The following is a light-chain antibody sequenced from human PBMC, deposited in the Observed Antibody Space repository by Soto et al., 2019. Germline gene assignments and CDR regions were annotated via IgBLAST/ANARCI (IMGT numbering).Light chain of an antibody. Sequence: QSVLTQPPSVSGAPGQRVTISCTGSSSNIGAGYHVHWHQQLPGAAPKLLIFGDSNRPSGVPDRFSGSKSGTSASLAITGLQADDEADYYCQSSDSRLSGSDVFGTGTKVTVL. CDR1: SSNIGAGYH. CDR2: GDS. CDR3: QSSDSRLSGSDV. V-gene: IGLV1-40*01. J-gene: IGLJ1*01.